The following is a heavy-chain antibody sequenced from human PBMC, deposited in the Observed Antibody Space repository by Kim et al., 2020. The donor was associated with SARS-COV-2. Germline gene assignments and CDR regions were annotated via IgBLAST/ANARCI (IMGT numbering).Heavy chain of an antibody. CDR3: ARVPFGDLSAYYFDL. Sequence: GGSLRLSCAASGFTFSDYYMTWIRQAPGKGLEWDSYISSSGSYVNNADSVKGRFTISRDNAKNSLYLQMSSLRAEDTALYYCARVPFGDLSAYYFDLWGQGTLVTVSS. J-gene: IGHJ4*02. V-gene: IGHV3-11*01. CDR2: ISSSGSYV. D-gene: IGHD3-10*01. CDR1: GFTFSDYY.